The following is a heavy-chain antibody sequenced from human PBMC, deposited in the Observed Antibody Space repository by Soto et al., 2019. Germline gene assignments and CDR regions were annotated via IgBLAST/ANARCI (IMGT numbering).Heavy chain of an antibody. CDR2: IYWDNDK. Sequence: QITLKESGPPLVKPTQTLTLTCTFSGFSLNTAGLGVGWIRQPPGKALEWLALIYWDNDKRYRPSLMSRLTITKDTSKNHVVLSMTNMDPVDAATYYCVHTRCGGDCLQSYSSHYYYGMDVWGQGTTVTVSS. D-gene: IGHD2-21*02. CDR1: GFSLNTAGLG. CDR3: VHTRCGGDCLQSYSSHYYYGMDV. J-gene: IGHJ6*02. V-gene: IGHV2-5*02.